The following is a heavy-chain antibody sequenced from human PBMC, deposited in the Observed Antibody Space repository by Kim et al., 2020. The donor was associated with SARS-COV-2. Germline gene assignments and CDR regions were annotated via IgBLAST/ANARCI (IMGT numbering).Heavy chain of an antibody. CDR1: GGTFSSYA. Sequence: SVKVSCKASGGTFSSYAISWVRQAPGQGLEWMGGIIPIFGTANYAQKFQGRVTITADESTSTAYMELSSLRSEDTAVYYCARDQISYAAHQEGYFDYWGQGTLVTVSS. CDR3: ARDQISYAAHQEGYFDY. CDR2: IIPIFGTA. D-gene: IGHD3-10*01. J-gene: IGHJ4*02. V-gene: IGHV1-69*13.